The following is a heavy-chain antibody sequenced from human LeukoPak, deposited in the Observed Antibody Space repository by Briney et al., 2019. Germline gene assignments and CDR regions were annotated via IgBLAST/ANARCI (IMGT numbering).Heavy chain of an antibody. CDR3: TRATMIVVVPYYYYGMDV. D-gene: IGHD3-22*01. CDR2: IRSKAYGGTT. J-gene: IGHJ6*02. V-gene: IGHV3-49*04. CDR1: GFTFGDYA. Sequence: GGSLRLSCTASGFTFGDYAMSWVRQAPGKGLEWVGFIRSKAYGGTTEYAASVKGRFTISRDDSKSIAYLQMNSQKTEDTAVYYCTRATMIVVVPYYYYGMDVWGQGTTVTVSS.